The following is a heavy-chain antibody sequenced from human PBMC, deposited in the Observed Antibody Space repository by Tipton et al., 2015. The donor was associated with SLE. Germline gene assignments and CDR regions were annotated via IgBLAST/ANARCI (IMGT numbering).Heavy chain of an antibody. J-gene: IGHJ3*02. Sequence: GSLRLSCAASGFTFSNYWMNWVRQAPGKGLEWVANIKQDGSQKFYVDSVKGRFTISRDNAKNSLSLQMNSLGAEDTAVYYCVGGNWNYSDAVDIWGRGTMVTVSS. CDR3: VGGNWNYSDAVDI. V-gene: IGHV3-7*04. CDR2: IKQDGSQK. CDR1: GFTFSNYW. D-gene: IGHD1-20*01.